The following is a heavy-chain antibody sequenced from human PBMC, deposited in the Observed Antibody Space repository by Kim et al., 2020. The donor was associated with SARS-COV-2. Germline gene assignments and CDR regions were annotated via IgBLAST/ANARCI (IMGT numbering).Heavy chain of an antibody. J-gene: IGHJ4*02. D-gene: IGHD4-4*01. V-gene: IGHV3-48*03. CDR2: I. CDR3: ARGPNYSPFDY. Sequence: IYSTSSGRGQFTISRANDKNSLFLQMNSLRAEDTAVYYCARGPNYSPFDYWGQGTLVTVSS.